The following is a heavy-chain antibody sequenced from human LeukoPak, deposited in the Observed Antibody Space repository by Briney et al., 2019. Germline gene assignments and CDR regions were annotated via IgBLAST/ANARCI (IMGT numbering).Heavy chain of an antibody. Sequence: GGSLRLSCAASGFSFSSCAMSWVRQAPGKGLEWVSGISASGSSTYYADSVKGRFTISRDISKNTMSLQMNSLRAEDMAVYYCAKDSSSWSYFYYGMDVWGQGTTVTVSS. CDR2: ISASGSST. V-gene: IGHV3-23*01. D-gene: IGHD6-13*01. J-gene: IGHJ6*02. CDR1: GFSFSSCA. CDR3: AKDSSSWSYFYYGMDV.